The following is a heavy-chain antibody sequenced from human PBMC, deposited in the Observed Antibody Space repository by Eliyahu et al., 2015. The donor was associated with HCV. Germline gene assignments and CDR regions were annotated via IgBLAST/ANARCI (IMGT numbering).Heavy chain of an antibody. Sequence: QVQLQESGPGLVKTSETLSLTCTVSGGSITXKNSYWGWVRQSPGKGLEWIGSIYYSGTTYYNPSLKSRVAISVDTTKNQFSLRLNSVTAADTATYYCVRRGGAPVITSPARPQRFFDSWGQGSLVTVSS. V-gene: IGHV4-39*01. CDR3: VRRGGAPVITSPARPQRFFDS. CDR2: IYYSGTT. CDR1: GGSITXKNSY. J-gene: IGHJ4*02. D-gene: IGHD3-16*01.